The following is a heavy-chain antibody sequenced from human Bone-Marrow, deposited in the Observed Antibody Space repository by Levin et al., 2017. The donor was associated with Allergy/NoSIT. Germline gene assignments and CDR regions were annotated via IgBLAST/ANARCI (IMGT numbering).Heavy chain of an antibody. J-gene: IGHJ5*02. CDR3: ARKQGELYLLGYGSWFDP. CDR2: ISSSSSYT. D-gene: IGHD1-26*01. CDR1: GFTFSDYY. V-gene: IGHV3-11*03. Sequence: PGGSLRLSCAASGFTFSDYYMSWIRQAPGKGLEWVSYISSSSSYTNYADSVKGRFTISRDNAKNSLYLQMNSLRAEDTAVYYCARKQGELYLLGYGSWFDPWGQGTLVTVSS.